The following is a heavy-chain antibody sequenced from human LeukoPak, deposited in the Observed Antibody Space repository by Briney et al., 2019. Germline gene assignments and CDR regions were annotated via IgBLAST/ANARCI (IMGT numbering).Heavy chain of an antibody. V-gene: IGHV3-48*04. D-gene: IGHD2-2*01. CDR2: ISSSGSTI. J-gene: IGHJ6*02. CDR3: AREGYCSSTSCYAGYYYGMDV. CDR1: GFTFSRYS. Sequence: GGSLRLSCAASGFTFSRYSMNWVRQAPGKGLEWVSYISSSGSTIYYADSVKGRFTISRDNAKNSLYLQMNSLRAEDTAVYYCAREGYCSSTSCYAGYYYGMDVWGQGTTVTVSS.